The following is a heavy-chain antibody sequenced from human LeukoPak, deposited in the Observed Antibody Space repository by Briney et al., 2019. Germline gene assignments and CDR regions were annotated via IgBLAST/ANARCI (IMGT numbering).Heavy chain of an antibody. J-gene: IGHJ6*03. Sequence: GGSLRLSCAASGFTFSTYPMNWVRQAPGKGLEWVSTVSGIGANTFYADSVKGRFIISRDNFKNSLYLQMHSLRVDDTATYYCAKVFDFWGGSDYYYLDVWGKGTTVTVSS. V-gene: IGHV3-23*01. D-gene: IGHD3-3*01. CDR2: VSGIGANT. CDR3: AKVFDFWGGSDYYYLDV. CDR1: GFTFSTYP.